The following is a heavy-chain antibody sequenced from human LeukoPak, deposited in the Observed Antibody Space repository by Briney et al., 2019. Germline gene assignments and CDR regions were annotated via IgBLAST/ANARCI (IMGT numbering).Heavy chain of an antibody. D-gene: IGHD2/OR15-2a*01. CDR3: VSFYETY. Sequence: GGSLRLSCAASGNYWMHWVRQAPEKGLVWVSHINSDGSWTSYADSVKGRFTISKDNAKNTVYLQMNSLRAGDTAVYYCVSFYETYWGRGTLVTVSS. J-gene: IGHJ4*02. CDR1: GNYW. CDR2: INSDGSWT. V-gene: IGHV3-74*01.